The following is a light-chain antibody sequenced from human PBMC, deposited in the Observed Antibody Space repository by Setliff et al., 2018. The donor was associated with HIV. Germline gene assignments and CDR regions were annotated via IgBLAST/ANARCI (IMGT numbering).Light chain of an antibody. CDR3: QSYDSSLSGYV. V-gene: IGLV1-40*01. J-gene: IGLJ1*01. Sequence: QSVLTQPPSVSGAPGQRVTIPCTGSSSNIGAGYDVHWYQQLPGTAPKLLIYGNSNRPSGVPDRFSGSKSGTSASLAITGLQAEDEADYYRQSYDSSLSGYVFGTGTKVTVL. CDR2: GNS. CDR1: SSNIGAGYD.